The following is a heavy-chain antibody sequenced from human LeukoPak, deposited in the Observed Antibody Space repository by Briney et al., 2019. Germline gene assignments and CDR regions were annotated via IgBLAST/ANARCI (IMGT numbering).Heavy chain of an antibody. D-gene: IGHD6-6*01. CDR3: ARGPPSIAARRNPVFDY. CDR1: GDSVSSNSAA. CDR2: TYYRSKWYN. Sequence: QTLSLTCAISGDSVSSNSAAWNWIRQSPSRGLEWLGRTYYRSKWYNDYAISLKSRVTINADTSKNQFSLQLNSVTPADTAVYYCARGPPSIAARRNPVFDYWGQGTLVTVSS. V-gene: IGHV6-1*01. J-gene: IGHJ4*02.